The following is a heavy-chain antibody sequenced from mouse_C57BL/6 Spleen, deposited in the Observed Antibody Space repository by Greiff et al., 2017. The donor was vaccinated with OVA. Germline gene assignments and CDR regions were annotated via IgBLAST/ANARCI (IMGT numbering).Heavy chain of an antibody. CDR2: IRNKANNHAT. CDR1: GFTFSDAW. CDR3: ILSTAIYYGNYGVDY. J-gene: IGHJ2*01. Sequence: EVKLMESGGGLVQPGGSMKLSCAASGFTFSDAWMDWVRQSPEKGLEWVAEIRNKANNHATYYAESVKGRFTISRDDSKSSVYLQMNSLRAEDTGIYYCILSTAIYYGNYGVDYWGQGTTLTVSS. V-gene: IGHV6-6*01. D-gene: IGHD2-1*01.